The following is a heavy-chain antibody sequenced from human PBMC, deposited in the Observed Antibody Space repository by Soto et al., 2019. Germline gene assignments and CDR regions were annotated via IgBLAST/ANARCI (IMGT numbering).Heavy chain of an antibody. D-gene: IGHD3-3*01. Sequence: PGGSLRLSCAASGFTFDDYGMSWVRQAPGKGLEWVSGINWNGGSTGYADSVRGRFTISRDNAKNSLYLQMNSLRAEDTALYYCARDISTIFGVVINYFDYWGQGTLVTSPQ. CDR1: GFTFDDYG. V-gene: IGHV3-20*04. CDR2: INWNGGST. J-gene: IGHJ4*02. CDR3: ARDISTIFGVVINYFDY.